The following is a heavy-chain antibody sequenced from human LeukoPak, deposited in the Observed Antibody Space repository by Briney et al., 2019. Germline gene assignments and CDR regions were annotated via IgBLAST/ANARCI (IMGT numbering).Heavy chain of an antibody. CDR1: GFIFSSYG. Sequence: GGSLRLSCATSGFIFSSYGMHWVRQAPGKGLEWVASINHNGNVNYYVDSVKGRFTISRDNAKNSLYLQMSNLRAEDTAVYFCARGGGLDVWGQGATVTVSS. CDR3: ARGGGLDV. CDR2: INHNGNVN. V-gene: IGHV3-7*03. J-gene: IGHJ6*02. D-gene: IGHD3-16*01.